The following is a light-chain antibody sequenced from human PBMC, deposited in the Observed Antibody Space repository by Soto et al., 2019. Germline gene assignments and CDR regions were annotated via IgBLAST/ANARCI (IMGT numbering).Light chain of an antibody. V-gene: IGKV1-27*01. J-gene: IGKJ3*01. CDR3: QKYNSAPFT. CDR2: AAS. CDR1: QGISKY. Sequence: DIQMTQSPSSLSASVGDRVTITCRASQGISKYLAWYQQKPGKVPKLLIYAASTLQSGVPSRFSGSGSGTDFTLTISSLQPEDAATYYSQKYNSAPFTFGPGTKADIK.